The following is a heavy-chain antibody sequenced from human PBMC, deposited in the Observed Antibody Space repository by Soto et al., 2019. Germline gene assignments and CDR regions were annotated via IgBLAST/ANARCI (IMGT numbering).Heavy chain of an antibody. CDR2: ISGSGGDT. J-gene: IGHJ3*01. D-gene: IGHD3-10*01. V-gene: IGHV3-23*01. CDR1: GFSFSTYG. Sequence: PGGSLRLSCAASGFSFSTYGMGWVRQPPGKGLEWVSGISGSGGDTYYADSVKGRFTISRDNSKNTLYLRMNSLRAEDTAVYYCAKDVTSLLLVGNRFLFDFWGQGTVVTVSS. CDR3: AKDVTSLLLVGNRFLFDF.